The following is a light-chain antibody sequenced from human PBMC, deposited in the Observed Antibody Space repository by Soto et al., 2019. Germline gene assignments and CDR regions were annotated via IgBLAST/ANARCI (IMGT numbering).Light chain of an antibody. CDR1: QSVSRR. CDR2: GAS. Sequence: EIVLTQSPGTLSLSPGGRDPLSCRASQSVSRRLAWYQHRPGQSPRLLISGASMRASGVPVRFSGSGSGTDFTLTISRLEPEDFAVYYCQHYGETPITFGLGTLLEV. V-gene: IGKV3-20*01. J-gene: IGKJ5*01. CDR3: QHYGETPIT.